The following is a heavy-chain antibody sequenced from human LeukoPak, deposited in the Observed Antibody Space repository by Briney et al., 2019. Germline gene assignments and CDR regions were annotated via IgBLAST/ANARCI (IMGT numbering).Heavy chain of an antibody. V-gene: IGHV3-48*04. D-gene: IGHD3-10*01. CDR1: GVTFSIYA. J-gene: IGHJ3*02. CDR2: ISSSSGTI. Sequence: PGGSLRLSCAASGVTFSIYAVKWVRQAPGKGLGWVSYISSSSGTIYYADSVKGRFTISRDNAKNSLYLQMNSLRAEDTAVYYCARYYGSGAFDIWGQGTMVTASS. CDR3: ARYYGSGAFDI.